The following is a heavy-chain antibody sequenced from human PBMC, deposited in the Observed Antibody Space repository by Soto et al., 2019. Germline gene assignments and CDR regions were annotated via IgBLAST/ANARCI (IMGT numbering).Heavy chain of an antibody. CDR1: GGSISSYY. V-gene: IGHV4-59*01. CDR3: ARGVERVTYGGSPIYYYYGMDV. CDR2: IYYSGST. J-gene: IGHJ6*02. D-gene: IGHD5-12*01. Sequence: SETLSLTCTVSGGSISSYYWSWIRQPPGKGLEWIGYIYYSGSTNYNPSLKSRVTISVDTSKNQFSLKLSSVTAADTAVYYCARGVERVTYGGSPIYYYYGMDVWGQGTKVTVPS.